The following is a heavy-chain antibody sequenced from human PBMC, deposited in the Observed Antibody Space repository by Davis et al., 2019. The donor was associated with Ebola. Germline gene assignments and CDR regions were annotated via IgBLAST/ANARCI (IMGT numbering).Heavy chain of an antibody. CDR1: GFTFSEYW. D-gene: IGHD6-6*01. CDR2: IHPERLTI. V-gene: IGHV3-74*01. J-gene: IGHJ6*02. CDR3: ARSEYYNGQDV. Sequence: PGGSLTLSCAASGFTFSEYWMHWVRQVPGKGLLWVADIHPERLTIRYAESVRGRFTVSRDNVRRMLFLQMNSVGPDDTAVYYCARSEYYNGQDVWGQGTRVTVSS.